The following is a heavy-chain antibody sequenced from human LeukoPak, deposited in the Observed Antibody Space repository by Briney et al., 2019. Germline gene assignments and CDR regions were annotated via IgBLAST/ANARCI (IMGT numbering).Heavy chain of an antibody. Sequence: GGSLRLSCAASGFTVSSNYMSWVRQTPGKGLEWVSVIYSGGSTYYADSVKGRFTISRDNSKNTLYLQMNSLRAEDTAVYYCARSRDGYNRFDYWGQGTLVTVSS. CDR2: IYSGGST. D-gene: IGHD5-24*01. V-gene: IGHV3-53*01. J-gene: IGHJ4*02. CDR1: GFTVSSNY. CDR3: ARSRDGYNRFDY.